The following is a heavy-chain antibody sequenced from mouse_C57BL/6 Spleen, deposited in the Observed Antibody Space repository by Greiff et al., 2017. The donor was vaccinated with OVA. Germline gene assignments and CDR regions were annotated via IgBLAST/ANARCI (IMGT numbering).Heavy chain of an antibody. D-gene: IGHD2-1*01. J-gene: IGHJ3*01. CDR3: AREGISGGNYAWFAY. V-gene: IGHV1-26*01. CDR2: INPNNGGT. CDR1: GYTFTDYY. Sequence: EVQLQQSGPELVKPGASVKISCKASGYTFTDYYMNWVKQSHGKSLEWIGDINPNNGGTSYNQKFKGKATLTVDKSSSTAYMELRSLTSEDSAVYYCAREGISGGNYAWFAYWGQGTLVTVSA.